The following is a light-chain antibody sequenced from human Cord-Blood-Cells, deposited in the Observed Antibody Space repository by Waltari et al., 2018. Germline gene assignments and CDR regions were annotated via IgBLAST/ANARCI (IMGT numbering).Light chain of an antibody. CDR3: QQYYSTPRT. V-gene: IGKV4-1*01. Sequence: DIVMTQSPDSLAVSLGERAPIHCKSRQSVLYSSNNKNDLAWYQQKPGQPPKLLIYWASTRESGVPDRFSGSGSGTDFTLTISSLQAEDVAVYYCQQYYSTPRTFGQGTKVEIK. J-gene: IGKJ1*01. CDR1: QSVLYSSNNKND. CDR2: WAS.